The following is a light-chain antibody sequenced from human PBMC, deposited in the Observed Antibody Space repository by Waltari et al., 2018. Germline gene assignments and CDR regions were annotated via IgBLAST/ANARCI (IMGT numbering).Light chain of an antibody. V-gene: IGKV3D-11*02. Sequence: ETVMTQSPATLSLSPGERATLSCRASQSVSNNLAWYQQKPGQAPRLLIYDASNRATGIPDRFSGSGAATDFTLTISSLEPEDVAVYYCLQRSNWPLTFGGGTKVEIK. CDR2: DAS. CDR1: QSVSNN. CDR3: LQRSNWPLT. J-gene: IGKJ4*01.